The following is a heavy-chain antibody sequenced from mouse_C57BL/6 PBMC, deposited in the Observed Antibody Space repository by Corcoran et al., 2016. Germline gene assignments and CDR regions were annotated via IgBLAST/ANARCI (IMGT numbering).Heavy chain of an antibody. D-gene: IGHD2-14*01. CDR3: GGRGYRSNPLGDY. CDR1: GFNIKNTY. J-gene: IGHJ4*01. CDR2: IDPANGNT. Sequence: EVQLQQSVAELVRPGASVKLSCTASGFNIKNTYMHWVKQRPEQGLEWIGRIDPANGNTKYAPKFQGKATITAETSSNTAYLQLSSLTSEDTAIYYCGGRGYRSNPLGDYWGQGTSVTVSS. V-gene: IGHV14-3*01.